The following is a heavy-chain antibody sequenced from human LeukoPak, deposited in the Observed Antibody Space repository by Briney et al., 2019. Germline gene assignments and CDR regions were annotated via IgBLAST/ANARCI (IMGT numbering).Heavy chain of an antibody. CDR2: INHSGST. J-gene: IGHJ5*02. CDR3: AAPIAAAGTGWFDP. Sequence: SETLSLTCAVYGGSFSDYYWSWIRQPPGKGLEWIGEINHSGSTNYNPSLKSRVTISVDTSKNQFSLKLSSVTAADTAVYYCAAPIAAAGTGWFDPWGQGTLVTVSS. CDR1: GGSFSDYY. D-gene: IGHD6-13*01. V-gene: IGHV4-34*01.